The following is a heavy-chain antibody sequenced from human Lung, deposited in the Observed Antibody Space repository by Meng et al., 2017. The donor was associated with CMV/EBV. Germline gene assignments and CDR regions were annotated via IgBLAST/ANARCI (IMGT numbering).Heavy chain of an antibody. CDR3: LRRSGGSV. CDR2: IPHRGSS. D-gene: IGHD3-10*01. CDR1: GDSITNHNW. J-gene: IGHJ1*01. Sequence: GPAPVKRPATLSLTCTVSGDSITNHNWCAWARQPPGKWLDWIGEIPHRGSSAYNPSLKSRVSMSIDKSKNQFSLKLTSVTAADTAVYHCLRRSGGSVWGQGTLVTVSS. V-gene: IGHV4-4*03.